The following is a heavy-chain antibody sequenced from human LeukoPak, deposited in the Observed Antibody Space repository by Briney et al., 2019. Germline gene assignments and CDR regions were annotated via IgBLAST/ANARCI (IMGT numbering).Heavy chain of an antibody. CDR2: ISGSGGST. D-gene: IGHD6-13*01. CDR1: GFTFSSYA. V-gene: IGHV3-23*01. Sequence: PGDSLRLSCAASGFTFSSYAMSWVRQAPGKGLEWVSAISGSGGSTYYADSVKGRFTISRDNSKDTLYLQMNSLRAEDTAVYYCAKRRIAAADSSYNWFDPWGQGTLVTVSS. CDR3: AKRRIAAADSSYNWFDP. J-gene: IGHJ5*02.